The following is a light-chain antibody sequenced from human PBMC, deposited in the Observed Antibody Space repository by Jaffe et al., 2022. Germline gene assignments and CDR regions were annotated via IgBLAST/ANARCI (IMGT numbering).Light chain of an antibody. J-gene: IGLJ1*01. CDR2: SNN. CDR1: SSNIGSNT. CDR3: AAWDDSLSGYV. Sequence: QSVLTQPPSASGTPGQRVTISCSGSSSNIGSNTVNWYQQLPGTAPKPLIYSNNQRPSGVPDRFSGSKSGTSASLAISGLQSEDEADFYCAAWDDSLSGYVFGTGTKVTVL. V-gene: IGLV1-44*01.